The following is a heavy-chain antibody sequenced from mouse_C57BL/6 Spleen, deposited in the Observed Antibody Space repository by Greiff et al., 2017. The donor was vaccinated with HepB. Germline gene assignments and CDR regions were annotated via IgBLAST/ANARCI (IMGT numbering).Heavy chain of an antibody. D-gene: IGHD2-4*01. Sequence: VQLQQPGAELVRPGSSVKLSCKASGYTFTSYWMHWVKQRPIQGLEWIGNIDPSDSETHYNQKFKDKATLTVDKSSSTAYMQLSSLTSEDSAVYYCARGNGYYDYDEDAMDYWGQGTSVTVSS. V-gene: IGHV1-52*01. CDR1: GYTFTSYW. J-gene: IGHJ4*01. CDR3: ARGNGYYDYDEDAMDY. CDR2: IDPSDSET.